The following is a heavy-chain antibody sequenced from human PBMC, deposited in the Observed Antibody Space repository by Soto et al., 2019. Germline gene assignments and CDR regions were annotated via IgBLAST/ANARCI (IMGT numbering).Heavy chain of an antibody. CDR1: GCSISSYY. CDR2: IYYSGST. CDR3: ARALDFWSGYSTNNAFDY. J-gene: IGHJ4*02. V-gene: IGHV4-59*01. D-gene: IGHD3-3*01. Sequence: PSETLSLTCTFSGCSISSYYWRWIRQPPGKGLEWIGYIYYSGSTNYNPSLKSRVTISVDTSKNQCSLKLSSVTAADTAVYYCARALDFWSGYSTNNAFDYWGQGTLVTVSS.